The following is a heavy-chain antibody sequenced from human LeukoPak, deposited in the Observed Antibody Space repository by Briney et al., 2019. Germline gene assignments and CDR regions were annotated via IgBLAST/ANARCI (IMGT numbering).Heavy chain of an antibody. D-gene: IGHD3-22*01. CDR3: ATTDGGYYDSSGYFDY. CDR1: GYTFTSYY. V-gene: IGHV1-46*01. J-gene: IGHJ4*02. Sequence: ASVKVSCKTSGYTFTSYYMHWVRQAPGQGLEWMGIINPSGGSTSYAQKFQGRVTMTRDMSTSTVYMELSSLRSEDTAVYYCATTDGGYYDSSGYFDYWGQGTLVTVSS. CDR2: INPSGGST.